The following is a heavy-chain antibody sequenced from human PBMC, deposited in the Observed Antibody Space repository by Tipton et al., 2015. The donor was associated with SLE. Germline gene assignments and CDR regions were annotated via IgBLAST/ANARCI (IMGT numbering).Heavy chain of an antibody. V-gene: IGHV4-31*03. CDR2: MSYSGST. CDR1: GGSISSDDYY. J-gene: IGHJ4*02. CDR3: ARGGVGGYDYFDH. Sequence: TLSLTCTVSGGSISSDDYYWTWIRQHPGKGLEWIGHMSYSGSTYYNPSLKSRITISVDTSKNHFSLKPSSVTAAGTAVYYCARGGVGGYDYFDHWGQGTLVTVSS. D-gene: IGHD5-12*01.